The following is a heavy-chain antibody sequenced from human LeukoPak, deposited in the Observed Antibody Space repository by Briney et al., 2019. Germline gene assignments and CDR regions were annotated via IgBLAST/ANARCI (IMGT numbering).Heavy chain of an antibody. CDR1: GFTFSSYW. Sequence: PGGSLRLSCAASGFTFSSYWMHWVRQAPGKGLVWVSRINIDGSSTNYADSVKGRFTISRDNAENSLYLQMNSLRVEDTAVYYCARAPTVLVGYCSSSSCQADYWGQGTLVTVSS. CDR2: INIDGSST. CDR3: ARAPTVLVGYCSSSSCQADY. J-gene: IGHJ4*02. V-gene: IGHV3-74*01. D-gene: IGHD2-2*01.